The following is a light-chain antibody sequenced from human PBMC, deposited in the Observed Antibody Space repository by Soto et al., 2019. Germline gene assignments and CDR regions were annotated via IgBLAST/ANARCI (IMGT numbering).Light chain of an antibody. V-gene: IGLV2-14*03. Sequence: QSALTQPASVSGSPGQSNAISCNGTSSDIGTYDYVSWYQQHPGKAPKLMLFDVNHRPSGVSDRFFGSKSGNTASLTISGLQAEDEADYYCSSYTTSSSVIFGGGTKLTVL. CDR2: DVN. CDR1: SSDIGTYDY. CDR3: SSYTTSSSVI. J-gene: IGLJ2*01.